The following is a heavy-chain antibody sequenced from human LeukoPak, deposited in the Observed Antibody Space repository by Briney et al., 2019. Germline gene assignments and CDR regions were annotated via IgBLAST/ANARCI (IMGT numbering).Heavy chain of an antibody. CDR3: ARDGSGWVPCNWFDP. CDR1: GGSISSYY. V-gene: IGHV4-4*07. CDR2: IYTSGST. J-gene: IGHJ5*02. D-gene: IGHD6-19*01. Sequence: SETLSLTCTVSGGSISSYYWSWIRQPAGKGLEWIGRIYTSGSTNYNPSLKSRVTMSVDTSKNQFSLKLSSVTAADTAVYYCARDGSGWVPCNWFDPWGQGTLVTVSS.